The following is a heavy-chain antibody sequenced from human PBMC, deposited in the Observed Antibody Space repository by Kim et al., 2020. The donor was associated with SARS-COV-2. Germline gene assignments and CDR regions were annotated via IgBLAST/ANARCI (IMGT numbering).Heavy chain of an antibody. CDR1: GGSVSDSAYH. CDR2: IHHSGPT. D-gene: IGHD6-6*01. V-gene: IGHV4-39*02. CDR3: TREDKSSSGD. J-gene: IGHJ4*02. Sequence: SETLSLTCTVSGGSVSDSAYHWAWIRQPPGKGLEWIGSIHHSGPTYYSPSLKSRVTISIDTSRNQFSLRLSSVSASDTGLYYCTREDKSSSGDWGQGTQVTVSS.